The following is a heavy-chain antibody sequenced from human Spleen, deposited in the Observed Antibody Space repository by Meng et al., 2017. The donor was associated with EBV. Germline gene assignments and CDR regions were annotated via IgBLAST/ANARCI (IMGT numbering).Heavy chain of an antibody. D-gene: IGHD2-8*02. CDR2: INHSGNT. J-gene: IGHJ4*02. CDR1: GGLVDGYS. CDR3: ATWWGKGYY. V-gene: IGHV4-34*01. Sequence: QVESQEGGAGLLKPSGTLSLTCDVYGGLVDGYSWPWIRQPPGKGLEWIGEINHSGNTNYNPSLKSRVTISVDTSKRQFSLKLTSMTAADTAVYYCATWWGKGYYWGQETLVTVSS.